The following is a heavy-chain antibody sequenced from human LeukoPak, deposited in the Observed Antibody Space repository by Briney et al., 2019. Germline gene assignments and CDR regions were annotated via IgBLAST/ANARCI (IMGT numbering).Heavy chain of an antibody. D-gene: IGHD2-15*01. CDR2: ITSKGTTI. Sequence: GGSLRLSCAASRFTFNIYSMDWVRQAPGRGLEWVSKITSKGTTIYYADSVKGRFTISRDNARNSLYLQMNSLRAEDTAVYYCARERGYCAGESCYGFDYWGQGILVTVSS. V-gene: IGHV3-48*01. CDR3: ARERGYCAGESCYGFDY. J-gene: IGHJ4*02. CDR1: RFTFNIYS.